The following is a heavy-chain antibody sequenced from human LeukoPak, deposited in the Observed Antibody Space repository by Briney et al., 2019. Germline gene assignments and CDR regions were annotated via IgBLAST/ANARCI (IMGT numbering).Heavy chain of an antibody. Sequence: GGSLRLSCAASGFTFSTYAMTWVRQAPGKGLEWVSGISWNGGSIGYGDSVKGRFTISRDNAKNSLYLEINSLRVEDTALYYCAKDTGYYYGSGSPGYFDYWGQGTLVTASS. J-gene: IGHJ4*02. CDR3: AKDTGYYYGSGSPGYFDY. CDR1: GFTFSTYA. D-gene: IGHD3-10*01. V-gene: IGHV3-9*01. CDR2: ISWNGGSI.